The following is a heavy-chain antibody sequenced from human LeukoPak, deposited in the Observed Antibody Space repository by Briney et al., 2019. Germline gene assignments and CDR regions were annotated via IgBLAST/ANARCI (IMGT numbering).Heavy chain of an antibody. CDR1: GYTFTSYG. Sequence: EASVKVSCKASGYTFTSYGISWVRQAPGQGLEWMGWISAYNGNTNYAQKLQGRVTMTTDTSTSTAYMELRSLRSDDTAVYYCARDRHHLGYCSSTSCYYLGYWGQGTLVTVSS. CDR2: ISAYNGNT. V-gene: IGHV1-18*01. D-gene: IGHD2-2*03. J-gene: IGHJ4*02. CDR3: ARDRHHLGYCSSTSCYYLGY.